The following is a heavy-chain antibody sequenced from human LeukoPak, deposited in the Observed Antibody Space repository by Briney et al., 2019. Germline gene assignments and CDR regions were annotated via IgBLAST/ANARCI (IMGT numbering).Heavy chain of an antibody. V-gene: IGHV4-59*08. CDR3: ARHANGGTYPLDF. CDR2: IYYTGIT. Sequence: SETLSLTRIVSRGSTTNYFWSWIRPPPGKGLEGVGHIYYTGITTYNPSLRSRLTISVDRSKNNCSLKLKSVSAAETAIYYCARHANGGTYPLDFWGQGTLVTVSS. J-gene: IGHJ4*02. D-gene: IGHD1-26*01. CDR1: RGSTTNYF.